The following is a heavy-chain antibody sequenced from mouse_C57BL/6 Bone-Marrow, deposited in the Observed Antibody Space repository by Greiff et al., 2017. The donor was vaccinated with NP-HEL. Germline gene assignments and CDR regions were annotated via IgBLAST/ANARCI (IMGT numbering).Heavy chain of an antibody. CDR2: IDPENGDT. J-gene: IGHJ2*01. D-gene: IGHD1-1*01. Sequence: EVQLQQSGAELVRPGASVKLSCTASGFNIKDDYMHWVKQRPEQGLEWIGWIDPENGDTEYASKFQGKATITADTSSNTAYLQLSSLTSEDTAVYYCTTFVTTVVAPFDYWGQGTTLTVSS. CDR3: TTFVTTVVAPFDY. V-gene: IGHV14-4*01. CDR1: GFNIKDDY.